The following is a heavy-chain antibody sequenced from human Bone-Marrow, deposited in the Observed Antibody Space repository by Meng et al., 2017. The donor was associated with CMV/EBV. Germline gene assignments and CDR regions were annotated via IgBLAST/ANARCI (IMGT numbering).Heavy chain of an antibody. Sequence: SETLSLTCSVSGGSINNNDYYWVWIRQPPGKGLEWIGSIYYSGSTYYNVSLKSRLTISVDTSKNQFSLKLSSMTAADTAVYYCAREYYYDSSGSPRAFDIWGEGTMVTVSS. D-gene: IGHD3-22*01. CDR1: GGSINNNDYY. J-gene: IGHJ3*02. V-gene: IGHV4-39*07. CDR3: AREYYYDSSGSPRAFDI. CDR2: IYYSGST.